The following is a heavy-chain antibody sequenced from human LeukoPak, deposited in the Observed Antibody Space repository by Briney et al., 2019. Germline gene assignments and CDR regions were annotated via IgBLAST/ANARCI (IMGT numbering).Heavy chain of an antibody. CDR1: GFTFSSYW. V-gene: IGHV3-30*02. CDR3: AKEAVVAPDLDV. J-gene: IGHJ4*02. D-gene: IGHD5-12*01. CDR2: IHHDGITK. Sequence: GGSLRLSCAASGFTFSSYWMSWVRQAPGKGLEWVAFIHHDGITKFYGDSVRGRFTISRDNSRNTLYVQMDSLRNDDTAVYYCAKEAVVAPDLDVWGQGVLVSVSS.